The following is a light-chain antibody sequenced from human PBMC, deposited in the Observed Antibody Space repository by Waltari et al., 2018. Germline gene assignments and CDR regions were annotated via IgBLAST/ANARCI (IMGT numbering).Light chain of an antibody. CDR2: RSD. CDR3: AAWDDSLSGGV. CDR1: RPNIGSNH. J-gene: IGLJ1*01. V-gene: IGLV1-47*01. Sequence: QSVLTQPPSASGTSGQRVTISCSGSRPNIGSNHVYWYQQLPGAAPKVLLYRSDQRPSGVPDRFSGSKFASSASLTISGLRSDDEADYYCAAWDDSLSGGVFGTGTRVTVL.